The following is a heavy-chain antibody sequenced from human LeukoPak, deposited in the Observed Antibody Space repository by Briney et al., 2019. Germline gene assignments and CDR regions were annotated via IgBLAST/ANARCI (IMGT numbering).Heavy chain of an antibody. J-gene: IGHJ4*02. CDR1: GFTFDDYG. Sequence: PGGSLRLSCLASGFTFDDYGMSWVRQVPGKGVEWVFGINWIGGSTGYADSVKGRFTITRDNAKNSLYLQMNSLRAEDTALYYCASSWGGSYYLGFDYWGQGTLVTVPS. D-gene: IGHD3-10*01. V-gene: IGHV3-20*04. CDR3: ASSWGGSYYLGFDY. CDR2: INWIGGST.